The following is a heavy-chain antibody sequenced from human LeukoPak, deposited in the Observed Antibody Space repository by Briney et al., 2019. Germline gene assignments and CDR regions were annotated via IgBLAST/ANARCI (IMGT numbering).Heavy chain of an antibody. D-gene: IGHD6-6*01. Sequence: ASVKVSCKASGGTFSSYAISWARQAPGQGLEWMGGIIPIFGTANYAQKSQGRVTITADESTSTAYMELSSLRSEDTAVYYCARLPLRSIAVGYYGMDVWGQGTTVTVSS. V-gene: IGHV1-69*13. J-gene: IGHJ6*02. CDR2: IIPIFGTA. CDR3: ARLPLRSIAVGYYGMDV. CDR1: GGTFSSYA.